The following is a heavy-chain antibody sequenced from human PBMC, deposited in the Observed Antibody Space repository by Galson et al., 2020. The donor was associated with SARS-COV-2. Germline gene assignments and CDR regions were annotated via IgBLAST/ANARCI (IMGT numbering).Heavy chain of an antibody. CDR1: GFTFSSYA. J-gene: IGHJ3*02. V-gene: IGHV3-30*04. Sequence: LSLTCAASGFTFSSYAMHWVRQAPGKGLEWVAVISYDGSNKYYADSVKGRFTISRDNSKNTLYLQMNSLRAEDTAVYYCARARRGNYYDAFDIWGQGTMVTVSS. CDR2: ISYDGSNK. CDR3: ARARRGNYYDAFDI. D-gene: IGHD3-16*01.